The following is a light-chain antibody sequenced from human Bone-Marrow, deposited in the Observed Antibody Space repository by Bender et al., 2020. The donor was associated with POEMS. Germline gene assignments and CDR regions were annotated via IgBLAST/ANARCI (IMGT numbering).Light chain of an antibody. V-gene: IGLV4-69*01. CDR2: LNSGGTH. CDR1: SCPGTYS. CDR3: QPWDTVSVV. Sequence: QLVLTQSPSASASLGASVKLTCTLPSCPGTYSIAWHQQQPEKGPRYLMKLNSGGTHIRGDGIPHRFSGSSSGTQRYLPSSSLRSDDEADYYCQPWDTVSVVFGGETTLSLL. J-gene: IGLJ3*02.